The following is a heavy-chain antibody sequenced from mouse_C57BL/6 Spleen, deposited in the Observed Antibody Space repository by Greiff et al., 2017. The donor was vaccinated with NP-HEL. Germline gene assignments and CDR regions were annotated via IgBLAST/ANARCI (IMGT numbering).Heavy chain of an antibody. CDR2: INPNNGGT. J-gene: IGHJ2*01. V-gene: IGHV1-26*01. D-gene: IGHD1-1*01. CDR3: ASYYYGSS. CDR1: GYTFTDYY. Sequence: EVQLQQSGPELVKPGASVKISCKASGYTFTDYYMNWVKQSHGKSLEWIGDINPNNGGTSYNQKFKGKATLTVDKSSSTANMELRSLSSEDSAVYYCASYYYGSSWSQGTTLTVSS.